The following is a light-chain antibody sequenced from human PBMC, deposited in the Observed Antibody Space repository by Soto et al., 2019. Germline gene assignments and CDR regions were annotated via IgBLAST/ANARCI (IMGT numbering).Light chain of an antibody. CDR2: GAS. J-gene: IGKJ1*01. Sequence: ETVLTQSPGTLSLSPGERATLSCRASQSVSSNYLAWYQQKPGPAPRLLIYGASTRATGIPDRFSGSGSGTDFTLTISRREPEDFAVYYCQQFGRSPPSWTFGQGTKVEIK. CDR1: QSVSSNY. CDR3: QQFGRSPPSWT. V-gene: IGKV3-20*01.